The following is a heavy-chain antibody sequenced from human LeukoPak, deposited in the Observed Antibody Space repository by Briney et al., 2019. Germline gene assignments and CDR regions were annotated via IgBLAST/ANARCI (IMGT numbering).Heavy chain of an antibody. V-gene: IGHV3-30*18. J-gene: IGHJ3*02. CDR2: ISHDGGNK. D-gene: IGHD4-17*01. CDR3: AKAYGYGDYAADAVDI. Sequence: SGGSLRLSCPASGFTFISYGMHWVRQPPGKGLEWVAGISHDGGNKYYVDSVKGRFTISRDNSKNTLFLQMNSLRAEDTAVYYCAKAYGYGDYAADAVDIWGQGTMVTVSS. CDR1: GFTFISYG.